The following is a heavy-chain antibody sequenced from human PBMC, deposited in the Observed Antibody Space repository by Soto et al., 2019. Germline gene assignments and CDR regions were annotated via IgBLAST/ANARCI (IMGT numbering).Heavy chain of an antibody. CDR1: GFTFRSHE. V-gene: IGHV3-13*01. J-gene: IGHJ2*01. Sequence: ESGGGLVQPGGSLRLFCAGSGFTFRSHEMHWVRKGTGKGLEWVSGIGTGGETYYPGSVKGRFTISRENAKNSLYLQMNSLRSGDTAVYYCARWGGNDNWYFDLWGRGTLVTVSS. D-gene: IGHD1-1*01. CDR3: ARWGGNDNWYFDL. CDR2: IGTGGET.